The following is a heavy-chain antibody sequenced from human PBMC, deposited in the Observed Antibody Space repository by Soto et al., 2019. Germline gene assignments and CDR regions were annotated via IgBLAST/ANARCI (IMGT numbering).Heavy chain of an antibody. J-gene: IGHJ6*02. Sequence: GECLKISCQGSGYSFANYWIAWVRQMPGKGLEWVGVIYPGDSDTRYSPSFRGQVTISADKSISHVYLQWSSLKASDTAMYYCARNRLRQYYYGMDVWGQGTTVTVSS. CDR3: ARNRLRQYYYGMDV. V-gene: IGHV5-51*01. D-gene: IGHD3-10*01. CDR1: GYSFANYW. CDR2: IYPGDSDT.